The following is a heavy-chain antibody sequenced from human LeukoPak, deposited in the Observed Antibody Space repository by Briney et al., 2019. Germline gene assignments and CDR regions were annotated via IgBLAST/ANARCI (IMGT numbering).Heavy chain of an antibody. Sequence: GKSLRLSCAASGFPFNGFPMHWVRQAPGKGLEWVAFIEYDESNKYYANSVKGRFTVSRDNSKSTLYLQMNSLRIEDTAMYYCARALGVWDDYWGQGTLVTVSS. CDR3: ARALGVWDDY. V-gene: IGHV3-30-3*01. D-gene: IGHD1-26*01. J-gene: IGHJ4*02. CDR1: GFPFNGFP. CDR2: IEYDESNK.